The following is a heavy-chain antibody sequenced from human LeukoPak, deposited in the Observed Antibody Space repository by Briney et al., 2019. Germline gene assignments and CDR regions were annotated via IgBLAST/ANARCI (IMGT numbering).Heavy chain of an antibody. CDR1: GGSISSYY. CDR2: IYYSGST. CDR3: AGRSGTNVENYYYYYMDV. J-gene: IGHJ6*03. V-gene: IGHV4-59*08. D-gene: IGHD6-13*01. Sequence: SETLSLTCTVSGGSISSYYWSWIRQPPGKGLEWIGYIYYSGSTNYNPSLKSRVTISVDTSKNQFSLKLSSVTAADTAVYYCAGRSGTNVENYYYYYMDVRGKGTTVTVSS.